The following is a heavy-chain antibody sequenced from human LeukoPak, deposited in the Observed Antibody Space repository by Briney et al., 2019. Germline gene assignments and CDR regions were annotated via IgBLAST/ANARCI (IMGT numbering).Heavy chain of an antibody. V-gene: IGHV3-7*01. CDR2: IKQDGSEK. J-gene: IGHJ4*02. Sequence: PGGSLRLSCAASGFTFSSYWMSWVRQAPGKGLEWVANIKQDGSEKYVDSVKGRFTISRDNAKNSLYLQMNSLRAEDTAVYYCARDPRAVDTEVGDYWGQGTLVTVSS. D-gene: IGHD5-18*01. CDR1: GFTFSSYW. CDR3: ARDPRAVDTEVGDY.